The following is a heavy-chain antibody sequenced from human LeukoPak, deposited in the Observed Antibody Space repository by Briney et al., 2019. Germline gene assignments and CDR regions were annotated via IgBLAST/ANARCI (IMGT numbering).Heavy chain of an antibody. Sequence: GGSLRLSCAASGFTFSSYGMSWVRQAPGKGLEWVSAISGSGDSTYYSGSVKGRFTISRDNSRNTLYLQVNSLRAEDTALYYCAKLSPFYDSAGYVDYWGQGTLVTVSS. CDR2: ISGSGDST. V-gene: IGHV3-23*01. D-gene: IGHD3-10*01. CDR1: GFTFSSYG. J-gene: IGHJ4*01. CDR3: AKLSPFYDSAGYVDY.